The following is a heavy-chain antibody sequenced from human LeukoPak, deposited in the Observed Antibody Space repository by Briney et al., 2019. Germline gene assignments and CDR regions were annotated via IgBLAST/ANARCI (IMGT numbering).Heavy chain of an antibody. Sequence: GGSLRPSCAASGFTFSSYWMNWARQAPGKGLEWVASINHNGNVNYYVDSVKGRFTISRDNAKNSLYLQMSNLRAEDTAVYYCAKDPPRSPRYSSSYGFDYWGQGTLVTVSS. D-gene: IGHD6-6*01. CDR2: INHNGNVN. V-gene: IGHV3-7*03. CDR1: GFTFSSYW. J-gene: IGHJ4*02. CDR3: AKDPPRSPRYSSSYGFDY.